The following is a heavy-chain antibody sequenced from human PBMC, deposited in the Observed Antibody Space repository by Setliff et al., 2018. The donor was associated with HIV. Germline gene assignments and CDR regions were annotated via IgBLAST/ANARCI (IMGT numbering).Heavy chain of an antibody. Sequence: SETLSLTCTVSGGSISSSSYYWGWIRQPPGKGLEWIGSIYYSGSTYYNPSLKSRVTISVDTSKNQFSLKLSSVTAADTAVYYCARVVVERATIFDFWGQGTLVTVSS. CDR3: ARVVVERATIFDF. D-gene: IGHD5-12*01. CDR2: IYYSGST. V-gene: IGHV4-39*07. J-gene: IGHJ4*02. CDR1: GGSISSSSYY.